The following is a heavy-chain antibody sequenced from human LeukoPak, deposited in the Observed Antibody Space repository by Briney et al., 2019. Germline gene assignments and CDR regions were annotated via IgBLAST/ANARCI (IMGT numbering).Heavy chain of an antibody. CDR2: IDPGDSFT. D-gene: IGHD2-8*02. V-gene: IGHV5-10-1*01. CDR1: GYSFSSYW. CDR3: AGDGGGVSSWVSH. J-gene: IGHJ4*02. Sequence: GESLKISCTGSGYSFSSYWISWVRHMRGKGLEWIGRIDPGDSFTKYRPSLEGRVTITADKSLSTVYLQWKSLKASDTAIYYCAGDGGGVSSWVSHWGQGTLVTVSS.